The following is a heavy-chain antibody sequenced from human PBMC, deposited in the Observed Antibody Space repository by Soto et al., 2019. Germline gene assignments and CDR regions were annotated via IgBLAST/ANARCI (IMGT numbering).Heavy chain of an antibody. J-gene: IGHJ4*02. D-gene: IGHD3-3*02. CDR1: GFTFSSSA. Sequence: GGSLRLSCAASGFTFSSSAMSWVRQAPGKGLEWVSVISNSGGSTYYADSVKGRFTISRDNSKNTLYLSMNSLRAEDTAIYYCAKSPVLGSVDAYWGQGTLVTVSS. CDR2: ISNSGGST. V-gene: IGHV3-23*01. CDR3: AKSPVLGSVDAY.